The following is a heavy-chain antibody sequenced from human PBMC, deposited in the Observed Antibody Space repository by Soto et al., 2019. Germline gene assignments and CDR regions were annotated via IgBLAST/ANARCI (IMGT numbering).Heavy chain of an antibody. Sequence: SVKVSCKASGGTFSSYAISWVRQAPGQGLEWMGGIIPIFGTANYAQKFQGRGTITADKSTSTAYMELSSLRSEDTVVYYCARGYDSSGFSWDEPPPWGQGTLGTGSS. D-gene: IGHD3-22*01. CDR2: IIPIFGTA. V-gene: IGHV1-69*06. CDR3: ARGYDSSGFSWDEPPP. J-gene: IGHJ5*02. CDR1: GGTFSSYA.